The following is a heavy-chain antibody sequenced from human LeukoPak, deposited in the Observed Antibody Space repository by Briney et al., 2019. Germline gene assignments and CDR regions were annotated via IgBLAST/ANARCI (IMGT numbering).Heavy chain of an antibody. CDR1: GYTFTSYY. CDR3: ARLAGGL. J-gene: IGHJ4*02. V-gene: IGHV1-46*01. Sequence: ASVKVSCKASGYTFTSYYMHWVRQAPGQGLEWMGIINPSGGSTSYAQKFQGRVTITADESTSTAYMELSSLRSEDTAVYYCARLAGGLWGQGTLVTVSS. D-gene: IGHD3-16*01. CDR2: INPSGGST.